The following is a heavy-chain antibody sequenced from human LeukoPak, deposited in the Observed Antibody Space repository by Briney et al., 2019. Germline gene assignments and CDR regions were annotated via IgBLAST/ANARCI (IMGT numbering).Heavy chain of an antibody. Sequence: GGSLRLSCAASGFTFSSYWMHWVRQAPGKGLVWVSRINSDGSMINYADSVKGRFTISRDNAKNTLYLQMNTLRAEDTALYYCAGGPSGVGDYWGQGTLVTVSS. V-gene: IGHV3-74*01. CDR1: GFTFSSYW. J-gene: IGHJ4*02. CDR2: INSDGSMI. D-gene: IGHD3-10*01. CDR3: AGGPSGVGDY.